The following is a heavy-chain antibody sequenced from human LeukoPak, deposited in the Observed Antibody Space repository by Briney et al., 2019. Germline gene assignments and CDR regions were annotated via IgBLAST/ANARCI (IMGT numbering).Heavy chain of an antibody. V-gene: IGHV4-31*03. D-gene: IGHD4-23*01. CDR2: IYYSGST. CDR3: ARVREGGNPYFDY. J-gene: IGHJ4*02. CDR1: GGSISSGGYY. Sequence: PSETLSLTCTVSGGSISSGGYYWSWIRQHPGKGLEWIGYIYYSGSTYYNPSLKSRVTISVDTSKNQFPLKLSSVTAADAAVYYCARVREGGNPYFDYWGQGTLVTVSS.